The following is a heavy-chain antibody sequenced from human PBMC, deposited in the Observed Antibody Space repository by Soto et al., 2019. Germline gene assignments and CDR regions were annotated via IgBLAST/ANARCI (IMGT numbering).Heavy chain of an antibody. CDR1: GFTFSICA. J-gene: IGHJ1*01. V-gene: IGHV3-30*18. CDR3: AKVEYSSGWYGYFQQ. CDR2: ISYDGNNK. D-gene: IGHD6-19*01. Sequence: QVQLVESGGGVVQPGRSLRLSCAASGFTFSICAMHWVRQAPGKGLEWVAVISYDGNNKYYADSVKGRFTISRDNSKNTLELQMDSLGVEDTAVYYCAKVEYSSGWYGYFQQWGQGTLVSV.